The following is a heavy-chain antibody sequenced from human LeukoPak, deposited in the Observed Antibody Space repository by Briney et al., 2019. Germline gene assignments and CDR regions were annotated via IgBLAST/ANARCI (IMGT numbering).Heavy chain of an antibody. CDR2: INWNGGST. V-gene: IGHV3-20*01. Sequence: GGSLRLSCAASGFTFDDYGMSWVRQAPGKGLEWVSGINWNGGSTGYADSVKGRFTISRDNAKNFLYLQMNSLRAEDTALYHCARGPSGGAAPYYFDYWGQGTLVTVSS. CDR1: GFTFDDYG. D-gene: IGHD1-26*01. CDR3: ARGPSGGAAPYYFDY. J-gene: IGHJ4*02.